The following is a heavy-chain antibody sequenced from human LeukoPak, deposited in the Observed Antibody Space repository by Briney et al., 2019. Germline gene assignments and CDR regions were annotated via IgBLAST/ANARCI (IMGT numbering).Heavy chain of an antibody. D-gene: IGHD3-22*01. CDR1: GFTFDDYA. V-gene: IGHV3-9*01. J-gene: IGHJ4*02. Sequence: GGSLRLSCAASGFTFDDYAMHWVRQAPGKGLEWVSGISWNSGSIGYADSVKGRFTISRDNAKNSLYLQMNSLRAEDTALYYCAKGSSGYYYSDFDYWGQGTLVTVSS. CDR2: ISWNSGSI. CDR3: AKGSSGYYYSDFDY.